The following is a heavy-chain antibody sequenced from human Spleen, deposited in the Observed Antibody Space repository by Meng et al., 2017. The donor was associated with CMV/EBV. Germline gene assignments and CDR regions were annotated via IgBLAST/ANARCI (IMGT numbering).Heavy chain of an antibody. Sequence: GGSLRLSCAASGFTFDSHDLHWVRQAPGKGLEWVASIVFGEDNQYYADSVKGRVTISRDSSKNTLYLRMSSLRAEDTAMYYCATMTPVTAREDYWGQGTLVTVSS. CDR2: IVFGEDNQ. CDR3: ATMTPVTAREDY. CDR1: GFTFDSHD. J-gene: IGHJ4*02. V-gene: IGHV3-30*02. D-gene: IGHD4-17*01.